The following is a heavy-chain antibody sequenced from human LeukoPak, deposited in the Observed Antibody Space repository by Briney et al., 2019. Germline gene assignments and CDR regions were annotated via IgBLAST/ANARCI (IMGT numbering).Heavy chain of an antibody. CDR1: GFTFSNYP. Sequence: GGFLRLSCTASGFTFSNYPINFVRQAPGKGLDWVSAISGSGATIYYADAVRGRFTISRDNSKNTVYLQMNSLRAEDTALYYCVTKLYVGHTHAFDTWGQGTVVTVSP. D-gene: IGHD3-16*01. CDR2: ISGSGATI. J-gene: IGHJ3*02. V-gene: IGHV3-23*01. CDR3: VTKLYVGHTHAFDT.